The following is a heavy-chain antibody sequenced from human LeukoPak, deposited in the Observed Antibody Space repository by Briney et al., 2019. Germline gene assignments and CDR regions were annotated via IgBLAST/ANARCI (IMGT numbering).Heavy chain of an antibody. CDR3: AIGSCYSCWFGP. V-gene: IGHV4-30-2*01. Sequence: SETLSLTCTVFGGSISSGGYYWSWIRQPPGKGLEWIGYIYHSGSTYYNPSLKSRVTISVDRSKNQFSLRLSSVTAADTAVYYCAIGSCYSCWFGPWGQGTLVTVSS. J-gene: IGHJ5*02. CDR2: IYHSGST. CDR1: GGSISSGGYY. D-gene: IGHD2-15*01.